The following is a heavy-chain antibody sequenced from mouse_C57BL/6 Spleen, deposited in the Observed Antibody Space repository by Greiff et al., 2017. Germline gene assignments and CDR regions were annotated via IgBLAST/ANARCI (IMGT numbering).Heavy chain of an antibody. CDR3: VNPSTTVVAPYTMDY. CDR2: IRSKSNNYAT. V-gene: IGHV10-1*01. Sequence: EVKLVESGGGLVQPKGSLKFSCAASGFSFNTYAMNWVRQAPGKGLEWVARIRSKSNNYATYYADSVKDRFTISRDDTESMLYLQMHNLKTDDTAMDYGVNPSTTVVAPYTMDYWGQGTSRTVSS. D-gene: IGHD1-1*01. CDR1: GFSFNTYA. J-gene: IGHJ4*01.